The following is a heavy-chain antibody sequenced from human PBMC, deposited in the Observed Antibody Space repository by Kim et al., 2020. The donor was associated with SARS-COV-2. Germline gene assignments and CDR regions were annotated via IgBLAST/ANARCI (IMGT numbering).Heavy chain of an antibody. CDR2: ISAYNGNT. J-gene: IGHJ4*02. CDR3: ARDGGDEWELLLSGFDY. D-gene: IGHD1-26*01. V-gene: IGHV1-18*01. CDR1: GYTFTSYG. Sequence: ASVKVSCKASGYTFTSYGISWVRQAPGQGLEWMGWISAYNGNTNYAQKLQGRVTMTTDTSTSTAYMELRSLRSDDTAVYYCARDGGDEWELLLSGFDYWGQGTLVTVSS.